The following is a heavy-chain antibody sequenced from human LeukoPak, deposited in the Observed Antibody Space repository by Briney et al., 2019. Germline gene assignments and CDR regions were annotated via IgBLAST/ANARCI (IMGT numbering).Heavy chain of an antibody. CDR3: ARDPLDISRWTNAFDI. CDR2: IYSGGST. CDR1: GFTFSSYA. Sequence: GGSLRLSCAASGFTFSSYAMSWVRQAPGKGLEWVSVIYSGGSTYYADSVKGRFTISRDNSKSTLHLQMNGLRAEDTAVYYCARDPLDISRWTNAFDIWGQGTTVIVS. J-gene: IGHJ3*02. V-gene: IGHV3-66*02. D-gene: IGHD5-12*01.